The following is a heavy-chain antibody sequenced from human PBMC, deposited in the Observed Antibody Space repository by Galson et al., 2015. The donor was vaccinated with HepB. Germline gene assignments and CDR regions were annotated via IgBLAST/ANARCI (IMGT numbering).Heavy chain of an antibody. CDR3: ARDLGHYYGSGKDYYYGMDV. D-gene: IGHD3-10*01. CDR2: INPSGGST. J-gene: IGHJ6*02. CDR1: GYTFTSYY. V-gene: IGHV1-46*01. Sequence: SVKVSCKASGYTFTSYYMHWVRQAPGQGLEWMGIINPSGGSTSYAQKFQGRVTMTRDTSTSTVYMELSSLRSEDTAVYYCARDLGHYYGSGKDYYYGMDVWGQGTTVTVSS.